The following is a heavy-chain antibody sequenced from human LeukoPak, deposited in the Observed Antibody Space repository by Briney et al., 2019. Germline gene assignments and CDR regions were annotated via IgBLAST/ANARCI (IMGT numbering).Heavy chain of an antibody. V-gene: IGHV3-30*02. D-gene: IGHD3-22*01. CDR2: IHYDGSIK. Sequence: GGSLRLSCAASGFTFSSYGMHWVRQAPGKGLEWVAFIHYDGSIKYYADSVKGRFTISRDNAKNSLYLQMNSLRAEDTAVYYCARGGGSGYYREIYFDYWGQGTLVTVSS. CDR3: ARGGGSGYYREIYFDY. CDR1: GFTFSSYG. J-gene: IGHJ4*02.